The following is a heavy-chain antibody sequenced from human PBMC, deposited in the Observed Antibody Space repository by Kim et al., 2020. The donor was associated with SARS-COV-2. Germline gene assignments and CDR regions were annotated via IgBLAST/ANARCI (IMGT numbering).Heavy chain of an antibody. CDR2: IKQDGSEK. D-gene: IGHD3-10*01. Sequence: GGSLRLSCAASGFTFSSYWMSWVRQAPGKGLEWVANIKQDGSEKYYVDSVKGRFTITRDNAKNSLYLQMNSLRAEDTAVYYCARDTGPFGELLSYYYYYGMDVWGQGTTVTVSS. CDR1: GFTFSSYW. CDR3: ARDTGPFGELLSYYYYYGMDV. J-gene: IGHJ6*02. V-gene: IGHV3-7*03.